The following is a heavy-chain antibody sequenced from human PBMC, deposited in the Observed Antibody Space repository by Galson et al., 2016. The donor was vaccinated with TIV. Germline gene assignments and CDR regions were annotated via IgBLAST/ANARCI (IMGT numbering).Heavy chain of an antibody. Sequence: SLRLSCAASGFTFSAYGMYWVRQAPGKGLEWVTFISYDGDDQNYAASVKGRFTVSRDSSKNTLNLQMRSLKPEDTAVYYCAKDQVPTTPMALIDSWGQGTLVTVSS. V-gene: IGHV3-30*18. J-gene: IGHJ4*02. CDR2: ISYDGDDQ. D-gene: IGHD5-18*01. CDR1: GFTFSAYG. CDR3: AKDQVPTTPMALIDS.